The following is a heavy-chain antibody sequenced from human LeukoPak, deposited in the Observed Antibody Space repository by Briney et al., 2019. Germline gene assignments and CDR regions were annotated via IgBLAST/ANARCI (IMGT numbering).Heavy chain of an antibody. CDR2: IWYDGSNK. D-gene: IGHD2-2*01. CDR1: GFTFSNYG. J-gene: IGHJ4*02. Sequence: GGSLRLSCAASGFTFSNYGMHWVRQAPGKGLEWVAVIWYDGSNKYYADSVKGRFTISRDNSKNTLYLQMNSLRAEDTAAYYCAKEHCSSTSCYELFDYWGQGTLVTVSS. V-gene: IGHV3-33*06. CDR3: AKEHCSSTSCYELFDY.